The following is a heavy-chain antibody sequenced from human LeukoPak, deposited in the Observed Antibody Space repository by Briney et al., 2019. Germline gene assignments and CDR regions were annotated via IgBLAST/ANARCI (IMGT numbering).Heavy chain of an antibody. Sequence: GGSLRLSCVDSGFTFTNAWMSWVRQAPGKGLEWIGRIKSKTDGETTNYAEPVRGRFTISRDDSKSAVYLQMNSLKIEDTAVYYCTTDLGTYYHGSQRLIPIDYWGQGTLVTISS. CDR2: IKSKTDGETT. J-gene: IGHJ4*02. CDR3: TTDLGTYYHGSQRLIPIDY. CDR1: GFTFTNAW. D-gene: IGHD3-10*01. V-gene: IGHV3-15*01.